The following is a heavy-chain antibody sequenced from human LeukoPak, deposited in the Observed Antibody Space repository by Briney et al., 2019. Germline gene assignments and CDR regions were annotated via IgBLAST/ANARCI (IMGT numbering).Heavy chain of an antibody. J-gene: IGHJ4*02. CDR2: IYYSGST. V-gene: IGHV4-31*03. CDR1: GGSVSSGSYY. D-gene: IGHD3-22*01. CDR3: ARGSDYYDSSGQIDY. Sequence: SETLSLTCTVSGGSVSSGSYYWSWIRQHPGKGLEYIGYIYYSGSTYYNPSLKSRVTISVDMSKNQFSLRLSSVTAADTAVYYCARGSDYYDSSGQIDYWGQGTLVTVSS.